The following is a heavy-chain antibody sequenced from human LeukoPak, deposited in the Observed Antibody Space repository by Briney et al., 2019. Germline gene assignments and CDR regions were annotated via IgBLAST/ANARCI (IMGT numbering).Heavy chain of an antibody. CDR3: TRAIYSSGWYGTWFDH. D-gene: IGHD6-19*01. J-gene: IGHJ5*02. CDR1: GYTFTGYY. V-gene: IGHV1-2*02. Sequence: APVKVSCKASGYTFTGYYMHWVRQAPGQGLEWMGWINPNSGGTNYAQKFQGRVTMTRDTSISTAYMELSRLRSDDTAVYYCTRAIYSSGWYGTWFDHWGQGTLVTVSS. CDR2: INPNSGGT.